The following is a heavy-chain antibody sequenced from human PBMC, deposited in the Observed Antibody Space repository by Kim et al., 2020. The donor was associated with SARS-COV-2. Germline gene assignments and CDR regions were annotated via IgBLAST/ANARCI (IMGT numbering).Heavy chain of an antibody. Sequence: GGSLRLSCAASGFTFSSYGMHWVRQAPGKGLEWVAVIWYDGSNKYYADSVKGRFTISRDNSKNTLYLQMNSLRAEDTAVYYCARDPGYCSSTSCYTGPFDYWGQGTLVTVSS. D-gene: IGHD2-2*02. V-gene: IGHV3-33*01. CDR3: ARDPGYCSSTSCYTGPFDY. CDR1: GFTFSSYG. J-gene: IGHJ4*02. CDR2: IWYDGSNK.